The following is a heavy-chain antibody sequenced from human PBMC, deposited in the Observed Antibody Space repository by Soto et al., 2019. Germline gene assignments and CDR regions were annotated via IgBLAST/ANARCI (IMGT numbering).Heavy chain of an antibody. CDR3: ARRGLVGATTFDY. J-gene: IGHJ4*02. CDR2: IYYSGST. Sequence: SETLSLTCTVSGGSISRSRSYWGWIRQPPGKGLECIGSIYYSGSTYYSPSLKSRVTISVDTSKNQFSLKLSSVTAADTAVYYCARRGLVGATTFDYWGQGTLVTVSS. V-gene: IGHV4-39*01. D-gene: IGHD1-26*01. CDR1: GGSISRSRSY.